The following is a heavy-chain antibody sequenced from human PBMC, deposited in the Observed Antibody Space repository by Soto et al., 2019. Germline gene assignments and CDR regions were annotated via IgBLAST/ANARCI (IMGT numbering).Heavy chain of an antibody. Sequence: GGSLRLSCAGSGFTFSTFAMSWVRQAPGKGLEWVSGISASGSKTYYADSVKGRFTISKDNSKRSLSLQMNSLKDEDTAVYYCAIDATGDVVGAFDFRAQRTMVTVSS. CDR1: GFTFSTFA. D-gene: IGHD4-17*01. J-gene: IGHJ3*01. CDR2: ISASGSKT. CDR3: AIDATGDVVGAFDF. V-gene: IGHV3-23*01.